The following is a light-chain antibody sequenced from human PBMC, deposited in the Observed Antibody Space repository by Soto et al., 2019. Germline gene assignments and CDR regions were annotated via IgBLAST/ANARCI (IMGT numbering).Light chain of an antibody. CDR2: STS. Sequence: QAVVTQEPSLTVSPGGTVTLTCASSAGAVTSAYYTNWLQQKPGQAPRALIYSTSEKHSWTPARFSGSLLGGKVALTLSAAQPEDEADYYCLLYYGGAQVLFGGGTKLTVL. V-gene: IGLV7-43*01. CDR3: LLYYGGAQVL. CDR1: AGAVTSAYY. J-gene: IGLJ2*01.